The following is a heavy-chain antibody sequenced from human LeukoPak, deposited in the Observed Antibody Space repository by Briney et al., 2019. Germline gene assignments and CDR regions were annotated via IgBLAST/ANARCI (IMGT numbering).Heavy chain of an antibody. CDR1: GGTFSYYT. CDR3: ARGRRGFTANVYNH. D-gene: IGHD5-12*01. CDR2: IMPIFNTP. V-gene: IGHV1-69*05. Sequence: SVKVSCKASGGTFSYYTFSWVRQAPGQGLEWMGGIMPIFNTPIYAQKFEDRVTIIRDDSTSTTYMELKSLRSDDTAVYFCARGRRGFTANVYNHWGKGTLVTVSS. J-gene: IGHJ5*02.